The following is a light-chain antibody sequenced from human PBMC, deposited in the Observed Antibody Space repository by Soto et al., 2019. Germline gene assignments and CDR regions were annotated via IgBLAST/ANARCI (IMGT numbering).Light chain of an antibody. CDR2: SIN. J-gene: IGLJ3*02. CDR1: YSNIGSNF. Sequence: QAVLTQPPSACATPGQTVTISCSGRYSNIGSNFVSWYQRLPGTAPKLLIYSINQRPSGVPDRFSGSKSGTSASLTISGLQSEDEADYFCSSWDDSLDGPVFGGGTKVTVL. CDR3: SSWDDSLDGPV. V-gene: IGLV1-44*01.